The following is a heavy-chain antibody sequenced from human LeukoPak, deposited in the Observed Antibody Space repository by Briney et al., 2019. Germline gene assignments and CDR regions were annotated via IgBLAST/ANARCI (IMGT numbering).Heavy chain of an antibody. Sequence: SETLSLTCTVSGVSITTYYWGWIRQPPGKGLEWIGSIYYSGSTYYNPSLKSRVTISVDTSKNQFSLKLSSVTAADTAVYYCARLFSSGWTGRLDYWGQGTLVTVSS. CDR1: GVSITTYY. D-gene: IGHD6-19*01. CDR3: ARLFSSGWTGRLDY. V-gene: IGHV4-39*01. CDR2: IYYSGST. J-gene: IGHJ4*02.